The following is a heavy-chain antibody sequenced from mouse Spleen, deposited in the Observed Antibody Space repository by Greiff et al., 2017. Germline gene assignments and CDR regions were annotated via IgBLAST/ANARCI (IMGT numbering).Heavy chain of an antibody. V-gene: IGHV1-81*01. D-gene: IGHD2-10*02. CDR2: IYPRSGNT. CDR3: ARGMGPWYFDV. J-gene: IGHJ1*01. CDR1: GYTFTSYG. Sequence: QVQLQQSGAELARPGASVKLSCKASGYTFTSYGISWVKQRTGQGLEWIGEIYPRSGNTYYNEKFKGKATLTADKSSSTAYMELRSLTSEDSAVYFCARGMGPWYFDVWGAGTTVTVSS.